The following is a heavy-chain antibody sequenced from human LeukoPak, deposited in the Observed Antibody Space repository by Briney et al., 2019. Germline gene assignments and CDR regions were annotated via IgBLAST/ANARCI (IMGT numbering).Heavy chain of an antibody. J-gene: IGHJ4*02. CDR2: IHHSGST. D-gene: IGHD1-26*01. CDR3: AREFVQGSSLPYFDY. V-gene: IGHV4-4*02. CDR1: GGSISSSHW. Sequence: PSETLSLTCTVSGGSISSSHWWGCVRQPPGKGLEWVGEIHHSGSTNSNPSLKSRVTISVDKSKNQFSLRLNSVTAADTAVYYCAREFVQGSSLPYFDYWGQGTLVTVSS.